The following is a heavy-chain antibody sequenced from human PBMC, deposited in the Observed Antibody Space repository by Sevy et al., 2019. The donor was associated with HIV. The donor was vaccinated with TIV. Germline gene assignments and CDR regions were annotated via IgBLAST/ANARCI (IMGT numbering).Heavy chain of an antibody. CDR3: ARRGSSGYYFDY. CDR1: GGSFSGYY. V-gene: IGHV4-34*01. CDR2: INHNGST. Sequence: SETLSLTCAVSGGSFSGYYWSWIRQPPGKGLEWIGEINHNGSTNYNPSLKSRVTISVDTSKNQFSLKLSSVTAADTAVYYCARRGSSGYYFDYWGQGTLVTVSS. D-gene: IGHD1-26*01. J-gene: IGHJ4*02.